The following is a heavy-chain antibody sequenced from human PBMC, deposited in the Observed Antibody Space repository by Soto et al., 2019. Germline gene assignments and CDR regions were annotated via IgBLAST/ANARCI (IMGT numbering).Heavy chain of an antibody. J-gene: IGHJ3*02. CDR3: STDPSLYSSSPRAFDI. V-gene: IGHV1-18*01. CDR1: GYTFTSYG. Sequence: KVSCKASGYTFTSYGISWVRQAPGQGLEWMGWISAYNGNTNYAQKLQGRVTMTTDTSTSTAYMELRSLRSDDTAVYYCSTDPSLYSSSPRAFDISGQGTLVT. D-gene: IGHD6-6*01. CDR2: ISAYNGNT.